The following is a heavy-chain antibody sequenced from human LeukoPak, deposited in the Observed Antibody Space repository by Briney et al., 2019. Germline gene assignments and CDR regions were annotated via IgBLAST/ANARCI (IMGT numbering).Heavy chain of an antibody. J-gene: IGHJ6*02. D-gene: IGHD6-13*01. CDR2: MNPNGGNT. Sequence: ASVKVSCKASGYTFTSYDINWVRQATGQGLEWMGWMNPNGGNTGYAQKFQGRVTMTRNTSISTAYMELSSLRSEDTAVYYCARGGGYSSSWSYYYYGMDVWGQGTTVTVSS. V-gene: IGHV1-8*01. CDR3: ARGGGYSSSWSYYYYGMDV. CDR1: GYTFTSYD.